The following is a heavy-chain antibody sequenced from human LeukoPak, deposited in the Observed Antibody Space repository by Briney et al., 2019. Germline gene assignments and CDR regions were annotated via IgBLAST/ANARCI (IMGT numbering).Heavy chain of an antibody. CDR3: ATDQAGAFDI. CDR1: GFAFSSYW. CDR2: ISSDGSGT. D-gene: IGHD3-10*01. V-gene: IGHV3-74*01. Sequence: GGSLRLSCAASGFAFSSYWMHWVRQAPGKGLVWVSRISSDGSGTSYAASVKGRFTISRDNAKNTLYLQMNSLRAEDTAVYYCATDQAGAFDIWGQGTMVTVSS. J-gene: IGHJ3*02.